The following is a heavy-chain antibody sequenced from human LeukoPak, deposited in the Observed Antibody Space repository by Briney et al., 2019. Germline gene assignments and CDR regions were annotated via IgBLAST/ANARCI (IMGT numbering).Heavy chain of an antibody. J-gene: IGHJ3*02. CDR3: AKFGSDALDI. Sequence: SQTLSLTCSVSGGSISSGGYYWNWVRQLPEKGLEWLGYISHSGYSYYTPSLKSRLTISMDTSKNQFSLKLTSVTAADTAVYYCAKFGSDALDIWGQGTMVAVSS. CDR1: GGSISSGGYY. D-gene: IGHD3-10*01. V-gene: IGHV4-31*03. CDR2: ISHSGYS.